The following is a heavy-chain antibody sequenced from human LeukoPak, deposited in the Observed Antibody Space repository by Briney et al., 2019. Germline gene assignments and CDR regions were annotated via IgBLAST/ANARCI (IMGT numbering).Heavy chain of an antibody. CDR3: ARLASGPPDY. D-gene: IGHD6-25*01. V-gene: IGHV3-30-3*01. Sequence: GRSQRLSCAASGFTFSSYAMHWVRQAPGKGLEWVAVISYDGNEKYYADSVKGRFTISRANSKTTLYLQMNSLRVEDTALYYCARLASGPPDYWGEGTRDPLSS. CDR1: GFTFSSYA. J-gene: IGHJ4*02. CDR2: ISYDGNEK.